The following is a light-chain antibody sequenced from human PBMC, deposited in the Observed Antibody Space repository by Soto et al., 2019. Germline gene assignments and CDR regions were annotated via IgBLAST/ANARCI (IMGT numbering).Light chain of an antibody. CDR1: QSISSNS. Sequence: EIVLTQSPGTLSLSPGERATLSCRASQSISSNSLAWYHQKPGQAPRLLIYAASSRATGIPDRFSGSGSGTDFTLTISSLGPEDYALYYCQQYGGSPLTFGGGTRVEIK. CDR3: QQYGGSPLT. V-gene: IGKV3-20*01. CDR2: AAS. J-gene: IGKJ4*01.